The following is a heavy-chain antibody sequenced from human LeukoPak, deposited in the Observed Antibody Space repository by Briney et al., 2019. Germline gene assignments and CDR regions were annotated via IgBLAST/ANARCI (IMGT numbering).Heavy chain of an antibody. Sequence: ALVKVSCKASGYTFTSYGISWVRQAPGQGLEWMGWISAYNGNTNYAQKLQGRVTMTTDTSTSTAYMELRSLRSDDTAVYYCARYGYHFYYYYYMDVWGKGTTVTVS. CDR2: ISAYNGNT. CDR1: GYTFTSYG. J-gene: IGHJ6*03. CDR3: ARYGYHFYYYYYMDV. D-gene: IGHD5-18*01. V-gene: IGHV1-18*01.